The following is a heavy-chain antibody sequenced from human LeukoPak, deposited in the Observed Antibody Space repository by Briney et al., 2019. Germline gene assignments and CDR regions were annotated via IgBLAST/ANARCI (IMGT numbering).Heavy chain of an antibody. J-gene: IGHJ6*02. CDR1: GFTFSNYA. Sequence: GGSLRLSCAASGFTFSNYAMSWVRQAPGKGLEWVSAISGSGGSTYYADSVKGRFTISRDNSKNTLYLQMNSLRVEDTAVYYCAKVDVVVTAWFYYGMDVWGQGTTVTVSS. CDR3: AKVDVVVTAWFYYGMDV. CDR2: ISGSGGST. D-gene: IGHD2-21*02. V-gene: IGHV3-23*01.